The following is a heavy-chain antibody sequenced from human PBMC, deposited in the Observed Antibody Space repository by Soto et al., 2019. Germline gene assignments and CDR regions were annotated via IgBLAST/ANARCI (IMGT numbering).Heavy chain of an antibody. D-gene: IGHD3-3*01. CDR3: ASLVSLFGVVSTSYFQH. CDR1: GGSISSYY. V-gene: IGHV4-59*01. CDR2: IYYSGST. J-gene: IGHJ1*01. Sequence: QVQLQESGPGLVKPSETLSLTCTVSGGSISSYYWSWIRQPPGKGLEWIGYIYYSGSTNYNPSLKSRVTISVDTSKNQFSLKLSSVTAADTAVYYCASLVSLFGVVSTSYFQHWGQGTLVTVSS.